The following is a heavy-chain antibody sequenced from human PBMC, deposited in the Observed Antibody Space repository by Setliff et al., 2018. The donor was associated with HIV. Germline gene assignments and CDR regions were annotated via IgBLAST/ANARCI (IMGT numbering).Heavy chain of an antibody. V-gene: IGHV1-3*01. CDR3: ARTGGHSGYDYLYYFDY. CDR1: GYTFTSYA. CDR2: INAGNGNT. J-gene: IGHJ4*02. D-gene: IGHD5-12*01. Sequence: ASVKVSCKASGYTFTSYAMHWVRQAPGQRLEWMGWINAGNGNTKYSQKFQGRVTITRDTSASTAYMELSGLRSEDTAVYYCARTGGHSGYDYLYYFDYWGQGTLVTVSS.